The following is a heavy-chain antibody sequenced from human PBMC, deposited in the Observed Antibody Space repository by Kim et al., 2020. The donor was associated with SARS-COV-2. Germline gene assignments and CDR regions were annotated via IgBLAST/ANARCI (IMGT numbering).Heavy chain of an antibody. Sequence: SETLSLTCTVSGGSISSYYWSWIRQPPGKGLEWIGYIYYSGSTNYNPSLKSRVTISVDTSKNQFSLKLSSVTAADTAVYYCARSREQWLDYWGQGTLVTVSS. CDR2: IYYSGST. CDR3: ARSREQWLDY. CDR1: GGSISSYY. V-gene: IGHV4-59*01. D-gene: IGHD6-19*01. J-gene: IGHJ4*02.